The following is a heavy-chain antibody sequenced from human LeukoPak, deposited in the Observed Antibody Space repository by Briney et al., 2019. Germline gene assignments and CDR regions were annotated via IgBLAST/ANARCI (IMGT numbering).Heavy chain of an antibody. V-gene: IGHV1-2*02. CDR2: INPNSGGT. J-gene: IGHJ5*02. CDR1: GYTFTVYY. CDR3: ALIGYCSSTSCIEGWFDP. D-gene: IGHD2-2*01. Sequence: VASVKVSCKASGYTFTVYYMHWVRQAPGQGLEWMGWINPNSGGTNYAQKFQGRVTMTRDTSISTAYMELSRLRSDDTAVYYCALIGYCSSTSCIEGWFDPWGQGTLVTVSS.